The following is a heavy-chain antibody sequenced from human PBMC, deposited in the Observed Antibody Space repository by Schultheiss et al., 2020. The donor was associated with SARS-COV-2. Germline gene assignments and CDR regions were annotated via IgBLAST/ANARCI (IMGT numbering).Heavy chain of an antibody. J-gene: IGHJ6*03. D-gene: IGHD5-18*01. V-gene: IGHV3-48*03. CDR3: ARAGYSYGYHYYYMDV. CDR2: ISSSGSTI. Sequence: GGSLRLSCAASGFTFSSYEMNWVRQAPGKGLEWVSYISSSGSTIYYADSVKGRFTISRDNAKNSLYLQMNSLRAEDTAVYYCARAGYSYGYHYYYMDVWGKGTTVTVSS. CDR1: GFTFSSYE.